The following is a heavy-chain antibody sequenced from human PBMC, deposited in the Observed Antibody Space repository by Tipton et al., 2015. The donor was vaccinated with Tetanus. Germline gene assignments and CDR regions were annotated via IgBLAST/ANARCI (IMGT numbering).Heavy chain of an antibody. J-gene: IGHJ3*01. CDR1: GASMSSSSYY. CDR2: IYYSGSS. D-gene: IGHD4-17*01. Sequence: TLSLTCNVSGASMSSSSYYWDWIRQPPGKGLEWIGSIYYSGSSYYNPSLESRVTISLETSKNRFSLKLTSVTAADAAVYYCARPSTTVTPRAFDVWGQGTMVTVSS. CDR3: ARPSTTVTPRAFDV. V-gene: IGHV4-39*01.